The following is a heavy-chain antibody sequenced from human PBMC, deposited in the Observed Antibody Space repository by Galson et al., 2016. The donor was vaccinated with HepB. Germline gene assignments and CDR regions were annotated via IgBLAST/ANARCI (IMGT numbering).Heavy chain of an antibody. CDR2: VDPENGEA. Sequence: VKVSCKVSGYLFTDYYIHWVQQAPGKGLEWMGHVDPENGEALYADRFQGRVTMTADTSTETIFMEMSSLRSEDTAVYFCVTHYGASGSFDCWGQGTLVTVSS. CDR1: GYLFTDYY. D-gene: IGHD4/OR15-4a*01. V-gene: IGHV1-69-2*01. J-gene: IGHJ4*02. CDR3: VTHYGASGSFDC.